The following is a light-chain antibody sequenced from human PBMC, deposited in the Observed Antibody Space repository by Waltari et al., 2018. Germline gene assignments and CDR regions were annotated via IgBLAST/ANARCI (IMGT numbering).Light chain of an antibody. CDR1: SSDVGAYTY. CDR2: DVN. J-gene: IGLJ1*01. CDR3: CSYAGSSLHYV. V-gene: IGLV2-11*01. Sequence: QSALTQPRSVSGSPGQSVTISCTGTSSDVGAYTYVSWYQHHPGKAPKLMIYDVNKRPSGVPDRFSGSKSGNTASLTISGLQAEDEADYHCCSYAGSSLHYVFGTVTKVTVL.